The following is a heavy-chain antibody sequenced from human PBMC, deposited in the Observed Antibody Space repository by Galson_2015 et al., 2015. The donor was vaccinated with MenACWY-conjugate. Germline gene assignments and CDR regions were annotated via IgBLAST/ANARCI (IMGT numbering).Heavy chain of an antibody. CDR1: GYRFASCW. CDR3: ARETGTGWTNFDF. Sequence: QSGAEVKKPGESLRISCEVSGYRFASCWIDWVRQKPDKGLEWMGRIDPSDSQTSYNPSFEGHVTLSADRSINTAFLQWNTLRASDTATYYCARETGTGWTNFDFWGQGTLVTVSS. D-gene: IGHD6-19*01. CDR2: IDPSDSQT. J-gene: IGHJ4*02. V-gene: IGHV5-10-1*01.